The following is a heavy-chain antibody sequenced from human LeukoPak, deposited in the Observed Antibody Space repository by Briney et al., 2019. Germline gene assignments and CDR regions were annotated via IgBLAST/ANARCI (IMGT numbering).Heavy chain of an antibody. Sequence: ASVKDSCKASGYTLTNYAMNWVRQAPGQGLEWMGWINTNTGNPTYAQGFTGRFVFSLDTSVSTAYLQISSLKAEDTAVYYCARDPSRFDPWGQGTLVTVSS. V-gene: IGHV7-4-1*02. J-gene: IGHJ5*02. CDR1: GYTLTNYA. CDR3: ARDPSRFDP. CDR2: INTNTGNP.